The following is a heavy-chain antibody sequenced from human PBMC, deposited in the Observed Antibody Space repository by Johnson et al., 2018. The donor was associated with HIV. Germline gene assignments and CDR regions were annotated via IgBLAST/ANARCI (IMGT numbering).Heavy chain of an antibody. CDR3: ARNRITMVQMTSHDVFDI. Sequence: QVQLVESGGGVVQPGGSLRLSCAASGFTFSSYGMHWVRQAPGKGLEWVAFIRYDGSNRNYADSVKGRFTISRDNSTNTLYLQMNSLRAEDTAGYFCARNRITMVQMTSHDVFDIWGQGTMVTVSS. CDR1: GFTFSSYG. V-gene: IGHV3-30*02. D-gene: IGHD3-10*01. J-gene: IGHJ3*02. CDR2: IRYDGSNR.